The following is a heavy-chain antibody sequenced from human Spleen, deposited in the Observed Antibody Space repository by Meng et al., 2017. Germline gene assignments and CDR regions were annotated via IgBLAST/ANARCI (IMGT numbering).Heavy chain of an antibody. CDR3: ARDLGGDPILNY. V-gene: IGHV4-38-2*02. CDR2: IYHSGST. D-gene: IGHD3-9*01. Sequence: SETLSLTCIVSGYFISSGNYWGWLRQPPGKGPEWIATIYHSGSTFYNPSLESRLTISVDKSKNQFSLKLSSVTAADTAVYYCARDLGGDPILNYWGQGTLVTVSS. J-gene: IGHJ4*02. CDR1: GYFISSGNY.